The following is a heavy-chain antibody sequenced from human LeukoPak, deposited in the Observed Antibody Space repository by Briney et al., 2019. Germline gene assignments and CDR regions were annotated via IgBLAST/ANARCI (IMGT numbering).Heavy chain of an antibody. Sequence: HPGGSLRLSCAASGFTFSSYSMNWVRQAPGKGLEWVSYISSSSSTIYYADSVKGRFTISRDNSKNTLYLQMNSLRAEDTAVYYCAKGGYYYGSGTTSEPYYFDYWGQGTLVTVSS. CDR1: GFTFSSYS. CDR3: AKGGYYYGSGTTSEPYYFDY. J-gene: IGHJ4*02. CDR2: ISSSSSTI. V-gene: IGHV3-48*01. D-gene: IGHD3-10*01.